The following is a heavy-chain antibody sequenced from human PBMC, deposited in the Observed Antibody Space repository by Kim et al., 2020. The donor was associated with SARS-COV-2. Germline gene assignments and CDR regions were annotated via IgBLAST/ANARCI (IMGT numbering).Heavy chain of an antibody. V-gene: IGHV3-11*05. Sequence: GGSLRLSCAASGFTFSDYYMSWIRQAPGKGLEWVSYISSSSSYTNYADSVKGRFIISRDNAKNSLYLQMNSLRAEDTAVYYCARDSLWGNVDYDFWSGYHNYYYYGMDVWGQGTTVTVSS. CDR1: GFTFSDYY. CDR3: ARDSLWGNVDYDFWSGYHNYYYYGMDV. D-gene: IGHD3-3*01. CDR2: ISSSSSYT. J-gene: IGHJ6*02.